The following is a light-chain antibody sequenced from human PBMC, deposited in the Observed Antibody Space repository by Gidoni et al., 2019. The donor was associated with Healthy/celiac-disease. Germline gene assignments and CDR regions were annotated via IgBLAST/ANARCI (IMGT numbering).Light chain of an antibody. V-gene: IGKV1-5*03. Sequence: DIQMTQSPSTLSASVGDRVTITCRASQSISSLLAWYQQKPGKAPKLLIYKASSLESGVPSRFSGSGSVTEFTLTISSLQPDDFATYYCQQYNSYPWTFXQXTKVEIK. CDR2: KAS. CDR1: QSISSL. J-gene: IGKJ1*01. CDR3: QQYNSYPWT.